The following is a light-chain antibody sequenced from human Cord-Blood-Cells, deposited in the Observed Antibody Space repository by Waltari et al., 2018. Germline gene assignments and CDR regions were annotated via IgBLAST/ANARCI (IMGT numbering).Light chain of an antibody. J-gene: IGLJ1*01. CDR2: DVS. Sequence: QSALTQPASVSGSPGQSITISCTGTSSDVGGYNYFSWYQQHPGKAPKLMIYDVSNLPSGVSNRFSGSKSGNTASLTISGLQAEDEADYYCSSYTSSSTLVFGTGTKVTVL. V-gene: IGLV2-14*03. CDR3: SSYTSSSTLV. CDR1: SSDVGGYNY.